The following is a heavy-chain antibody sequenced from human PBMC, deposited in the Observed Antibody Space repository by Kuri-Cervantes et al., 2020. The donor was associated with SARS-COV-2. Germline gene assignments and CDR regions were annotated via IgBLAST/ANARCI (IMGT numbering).Heavy chain of an antibody. CDR2: ISPYNGNR. CDR1: GYSFSSNG. Sequence: ASVKVSCKASGYSFSSNGISWVRQAPGQGLEWMAWISPYNGNRNYAQKVQGRVTMTTDTSTSTAYMELSSLRSEDTAVYYCARDRPDSPMGQQLVRYFDLWGRGTLVTVSS. CDR3: ARDRPDSPMGQQLVRYFDL. V-gene: IGHV1-18*04. D-gene: IGHD6-13*01. J-gene: IGHJ2*01.